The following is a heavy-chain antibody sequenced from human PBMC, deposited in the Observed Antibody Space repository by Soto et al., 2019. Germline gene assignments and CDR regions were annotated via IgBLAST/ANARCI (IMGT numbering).Heavy chain of an antibody. D-gene: IGHD1-26*01. J-gene: IGHJ4*02. CDR2: ISGSGDST. Sequence: PGGSLRLSCGVSGFTFSNYAMTWVRHSPGKGLEWVSTISGSGDSTHYADSVKGRFTISRDNSKNTLYLQMNSLRADDSAEYYCAKNDADIYGTLYCFGNWGRGTLVTVSS. V-gene: IGHV3-23*01. CDR3: AKNDADIYGTLYCFGN. CDR1: GFTFSNYA.